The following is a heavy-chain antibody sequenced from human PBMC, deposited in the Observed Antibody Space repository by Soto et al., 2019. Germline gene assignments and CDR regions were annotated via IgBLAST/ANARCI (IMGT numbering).Heavy chain of an antibody. CDR3: ARDSYGVDY. Sequence: QVQLVESGGGVVQPGRSLRLSCAASGFTFSSYGMHWIRQAPGKGLEWVAVIWYDGSNKYYADSVKGRFTISRDNSKNTLYLQMNSLRAEDTAVYYCARDSYGVDYWGQGTLVTVSS. D-gene: IGHD1-26*01. J-gene: IGHJ4*02. CDR1: GFTFSSYG. V-gene: IGHV3-33*01. CDR2: IWYDGSNK.